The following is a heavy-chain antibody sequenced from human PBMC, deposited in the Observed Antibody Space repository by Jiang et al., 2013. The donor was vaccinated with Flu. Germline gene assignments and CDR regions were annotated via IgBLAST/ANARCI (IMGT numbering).Heavy chain of an antibody. CDR2: IYPGDSDT. Sequence: YWIGWVRQMPGKGLEWMGIIYPGDSDTRYSPSFQGQVTISADKSISTAYLQWSSLKASDTAMYYCARQRADNSGWKFDYWGQGTLVTVSS. CDR1: YW. CDR3: ARQRADNSGWKFDY. J-gene: IGHJ4*02. V-gene: IGHV5-51*01. D-gene: IGHD6-19*01.